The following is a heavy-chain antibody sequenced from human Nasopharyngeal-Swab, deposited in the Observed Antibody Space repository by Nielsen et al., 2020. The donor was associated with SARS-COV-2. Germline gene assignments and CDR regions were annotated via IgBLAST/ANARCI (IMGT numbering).Heavy chain of an antibody. CDR1: GFTFSGYY. CDR3: ARDVMVRGVIAHYYHYGMDV. V-gene: IGHV3-11*04. J-gene: IGHJ6*02. CDR2: ISSSGSTK. Sequence: GGSLRLSCAASGFTFSGYYMSWIRQAPGKGLEWVSYISSSGSTKYYADSVKGRFTISRDNAKNSLYLQMNSLRAEDTAVYYCARDVMVRGVIAHYYHYGMDVWGQGTTVAVSS. D-gene: IGHD3-10*01.